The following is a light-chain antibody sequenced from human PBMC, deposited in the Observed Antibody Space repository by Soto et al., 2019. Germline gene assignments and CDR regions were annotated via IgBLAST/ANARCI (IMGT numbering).Light chain of an antibody. CDR1: QSISSW. CDR3: QQYNSYYT. J-gene: IGKJ2*01. Sequence: DIQMTQSPSTLSASVGDRVTITCRASQSISSWLAWYQQKPGKAPKLLIYKASSLASGVPSRFSGSGSGTEFTLTISSLQPDDFDTYYCQQYNSYYTFGQGTKLEIK. CDR2: KAS. V-gene: IGKV1-5*03.